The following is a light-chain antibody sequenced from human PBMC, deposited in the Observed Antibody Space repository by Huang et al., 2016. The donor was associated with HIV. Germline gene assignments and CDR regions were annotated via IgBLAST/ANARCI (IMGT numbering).Light chain of an antibody. J-gene: IGKJ2*01. CDR3: QQSYSTLRYT. CDR1: QSISSY. V-gene: IGKV1-39*01. Sequence: DIQMTQSPSSLSASVGDRVTITCRASQSISSYLNWYQQKPGKAPKLLSDAASSLQSGVPSRFSGSGSGADFTLTISSLQPEDFATYYCQQSYSTLRYTFGQGTKLEIK. CDR2: AAS.